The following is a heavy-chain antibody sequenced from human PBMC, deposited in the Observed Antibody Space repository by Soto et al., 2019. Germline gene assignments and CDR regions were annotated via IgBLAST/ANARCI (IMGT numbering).Heavy chain of an antibody. V-gene: IGHV3-9*01. J-gene: IGHJ4*02. CDR3: AKGLTYYYDTSGYSVGLNY. CDR1: GFSFNKFA. D-gene: IGHD3-22*01. Sequence: GGSLRLSCAASGFSFNKFAMHWVRQAPGKGLEWVSGISWNSGSLDYADSVKGRFTISRDNAKNSLYLQMNSLRPEDTALYYCAKGLTYYYDTSGYSVGLNYWGQGTLVTVS. CDR2: ISWNSGSL.